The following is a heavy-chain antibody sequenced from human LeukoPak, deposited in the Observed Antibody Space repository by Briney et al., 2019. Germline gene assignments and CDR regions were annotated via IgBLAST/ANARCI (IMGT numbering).Heavy chain of an antibody. V-gene: IGHV1-18*01. CDR2: ISAYNVKT. D-gene: IGHD3-22*01. J-gene: IGHJ4*02. CDR3: ARRGPYYYASTAYYYDDY. CDR1: GYTFTRYG. Sequence: ASVKVSCKASGYTFTRYGISWVRQAPGQGLEWMGWISAYNVKTNYAQKLQDRVTMTTDTSTSTAYIELRSLRSDDTAVYYCARRGPYYYASTAYYYDDYWGQGTLVTVSS.